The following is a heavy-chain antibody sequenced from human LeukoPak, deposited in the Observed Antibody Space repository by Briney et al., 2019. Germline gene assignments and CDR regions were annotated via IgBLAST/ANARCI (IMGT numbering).Heavy chain of an antibody. CDR1: GGSISSYY. J-gene: IGHJ3*02. CDR3: AIASGATRPYAFDI. V-gene: IGHV4-59*01. CDR2: IYYSGST. D-gene: IGHD1-26*01. Sequence: PSETLSLTCTVSGGSISSYYWSWIRQPPGKGPEWIGYIYYSGSTNYNPSLKSRVTISVDTSKNQFSLKLSSVTAADTAVYYCAIASGATRPYAFDIWGQGTMVTVSS.